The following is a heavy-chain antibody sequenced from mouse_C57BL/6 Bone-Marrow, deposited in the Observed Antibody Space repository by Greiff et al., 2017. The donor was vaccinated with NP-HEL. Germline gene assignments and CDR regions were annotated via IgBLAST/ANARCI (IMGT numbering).Heavy chain of an antibody. CDR2: INYDGSST. CDR1: GFTFSDYY. CDR3: ARDLVWYFDV. J-gene: IGHJ1*03. V-gene: IGHV5-16*01. Sequence: EVKLMESEGGLVQPGSSMKLSCTASGFTFSDYYMAWVRQVPEKGLEWVANINYDGSSTYYLDSLKSRFIISRDNAKNILYLQMSSLKSEDTATDYCARDLVWYFDVWGTGTTVTVSS.